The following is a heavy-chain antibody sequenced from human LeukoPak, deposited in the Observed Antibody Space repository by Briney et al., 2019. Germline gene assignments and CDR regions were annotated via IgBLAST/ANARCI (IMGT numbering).Heavy chain of an antibody. CDR3: ARGQDTARAFDI. J-gene: IGHJ3*02. Sequence: SETLSLTCTVSGGSISSYYWSWIRQPPGKGLEWIGYIYYSGSTYYNPSLRSRVTISVDTSKNQFSLKLSSVTAADTAVYYCARGQDTARAFDIWGQGTMVTVSS. V-gene: IGHV4-59*12. CDR2: IYYSGST. CDR1: GGSISSYY. D-gene: IGHD5-18*01.